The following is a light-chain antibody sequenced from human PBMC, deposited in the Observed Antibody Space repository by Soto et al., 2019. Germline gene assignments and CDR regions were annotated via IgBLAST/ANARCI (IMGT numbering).Light chain of an antibody. CDR3: QQGHNWPLT. CDR1: QSISTE. CDR2: SAS. Sequence: EIVMTQSPATLSVSPGERATLSCRASQSISTELAWYQQTPGQTPRLLIYSASTRATGVPARFTGSGSGSEFTLTISGLQSEDFAVYYCQQGHNWPLTFGQGIRLEI. V-gene: IGKV3-15*01. J-gene: IGKJ2*01.